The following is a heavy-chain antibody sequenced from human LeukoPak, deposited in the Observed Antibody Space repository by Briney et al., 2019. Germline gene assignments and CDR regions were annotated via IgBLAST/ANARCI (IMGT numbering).Heavy chain of an antibody. CDR2: ISGSGGGT. CDR3: AKLVGANPFDY. J-gene: IGHJ4*02. CDR1: GFTFSRYA. D-gene: IGHD1-26*01. V-gene: IGHV3-23*01. Sequence: GGSLRLSCAASGFTFSRYAMNWVRQAPGKGLEWASAISGSGGGTYYADSVKGRFTISSDNSKNTLYLLMNSLRAEDTAVYYCAKLVGANPFDYWGQGTLVTVSS.